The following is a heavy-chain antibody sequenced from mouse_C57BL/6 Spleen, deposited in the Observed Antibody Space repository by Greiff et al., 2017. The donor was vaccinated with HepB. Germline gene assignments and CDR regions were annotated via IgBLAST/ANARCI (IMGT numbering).Heavy chain of an antibody. J-gene: IGHJ2*01. Sequence: QVQLQQPGAELVMPGASVKLSCKASGYTFTSYWMHWVKQRPGQGLEWIGEIYPSDSYTNYNQKFKGKSTLTVDKSSSTAYMQLSSLTSEDSAVYYCARRRYYYASSRGNFFDYWGQGTTLTVSS. CDR2: IYPSDSYT. D-gene: IGHD1-1*01. CDR1: GYTFTSYW. CDR3: ARRRYYYASSRGNFFDY. V-gene: IGHV1-69*01.